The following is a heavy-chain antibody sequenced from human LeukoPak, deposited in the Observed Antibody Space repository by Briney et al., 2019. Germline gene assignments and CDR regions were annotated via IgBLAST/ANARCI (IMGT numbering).Heavy chain of an antibody. V-gene: IGHV4-59*01. CDR1: GGSMNNYY. Sequence: PSETLSLTCTVSGGSMNNYYWSWIRQSPGKGLEWIGNIRYNGNTYSNPSLKSRVTISVDTSKNQFSMKLSSVTAADTAMYYCARYAALSGPNWLDPWGRGTLVTVSS. D-gene: IGHD6-19*01. J-gene: IGHJ5*02. CDR3: ARYAALSGPNWLDP. CDR2: IRYNGNT.